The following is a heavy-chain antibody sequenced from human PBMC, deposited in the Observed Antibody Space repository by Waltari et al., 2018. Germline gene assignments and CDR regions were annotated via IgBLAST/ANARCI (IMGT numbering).Heavy chain of an antibody. CDR1: GGSIDTPKNY. D-gene: IGHD5-12*01. J-gene: IGHJ3*01. CDR2: ISYAGTT. V-gene: IGHV4-39*01. CDR3: ATYIGASVGTAAFDV. Sequence: QLQLQESGPGPVKPSATLSLTCSVSGGSIDTPKNYWSWIRQPPGQGLEWIGTISYAGTTYTTPSLRSRLTMSRDTSKNQLSLTLGSTTAADTAVYYCATYIGASVGTAAFDVWGQGTMVTVSS.